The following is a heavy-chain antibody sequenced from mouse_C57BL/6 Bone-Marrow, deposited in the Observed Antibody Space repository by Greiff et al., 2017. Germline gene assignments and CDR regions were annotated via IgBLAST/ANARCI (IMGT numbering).Heavy chain of an antibody. CDR1: GYTFTDYY. V-gene: IGHV1-75*01. Sequence: QVQLQQSGPELVKPGASVKISCKASGYTFTDYYINWVKQRPGQGLEWIGWIFTGSGSTYYNEKFKGKATLSVDEASSTAYMLLSSLTSEDSAVYFCAFGGFAYWGQGTLGTVSA. J-gene: IGHJ3*01. CDR3: AFGGFAY. CDR2: IFTGSGST.